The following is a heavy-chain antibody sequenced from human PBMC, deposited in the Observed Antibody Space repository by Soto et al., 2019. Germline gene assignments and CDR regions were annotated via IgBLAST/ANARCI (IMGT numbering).Heavy chain of an antibody. Sequence: PGGALRLSCAASEFTFSNDAMIWVRQAPGKGLEWVSAISYGGGTTYYADSVKGRFTISRDNSKNTLYLQMNSLRAEDTAVYYCAKNPGYYYDSTGYHFDYWGQGT. V-gene: IGHV3-23*01. CDR2: ISYGGGTT. D-gene: IGHD3-22*01. CDR3: AKNPGYYYDSTGYHFDY. J-gene: IGHJ4*02. CDR1: EFTFSNDA.